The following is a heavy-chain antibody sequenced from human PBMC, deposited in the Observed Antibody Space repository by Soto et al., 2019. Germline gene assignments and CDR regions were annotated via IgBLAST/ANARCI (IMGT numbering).Heavy chain of an antibody. J-gene: IGHJ3*02. CDR1: GGSISSSSYY. V-gene: IGHV4-39*01. Sequence: QLQLQESGPGLVKPSETLSLTCTVSGGSISSSSYYWGWIRQPPGKGLEWIGSIYYSGSTYYNPSLKSRVTLSVATSKNQFSLKLSSVTAADTAVYYCARHDGAGVSYYDILTGYYHDAFDIWGQGTMVTVSS. D-gene: IGHD3-9*01. CDR2: IYYSGST. CDR3: ARHDGAGVSYYDILTGYYHDAFDI.